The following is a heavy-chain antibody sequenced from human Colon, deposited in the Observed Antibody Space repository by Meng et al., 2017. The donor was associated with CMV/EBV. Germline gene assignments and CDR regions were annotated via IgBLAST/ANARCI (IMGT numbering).Heavy chain of an antibody. D-gene: IGHD6-6*01. J-gene: IGHJ6*02. V-gene: IGHV4-31*03. CDR1: GGSISSGGYY. Sequence: SETLSLTCTVSGGSISSGGYYWSWIRQHPGKGLEWIGYIYYSGSTYYNPSLKSRVTISVDTSKNQFSLKLSSVTAADPAVYYCARGGGAARPYYYGMDVWGQGTTVTVSS. CDR3: ARGGGAARPYYYGMDV. CDR2: IYYSGST.